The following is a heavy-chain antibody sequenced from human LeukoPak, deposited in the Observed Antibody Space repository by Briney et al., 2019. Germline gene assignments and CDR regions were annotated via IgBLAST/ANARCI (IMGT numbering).Heavy chain of an antibody. J-gene: IGHJ4*02. CDR3: AKDLYYDSSGYFPTAFDY. Sequence: GGSLRLSCVASGFTFSTYAMSWVRQAPGKGLEWVSSVGGDGHVTYYADSVTGRFTISRDNSKNTLYLQMNSLRAEDTAVYYCAKDLYYDSSGYFPTAFDYWGQGTLVTVSS. D-gene: IGHD3-22*01. V-gene: IGHV3-23*01. CDR2: VGGDGHVT. CDR1: GFTFSTYA.